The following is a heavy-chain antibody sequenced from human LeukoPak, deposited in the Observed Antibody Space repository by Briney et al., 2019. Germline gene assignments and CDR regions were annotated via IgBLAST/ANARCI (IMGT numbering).Heavy chain of an antibody. CDR3: AKSKAEWYSSGWYYFDY. D-gene: IGHD6-19*01. Sequence: GGSLRLSCAASGFTFDDYAMYWVRQAPGKGLEWVSGISWNSGSIGYADYVKGRFTISRDNAKNSLYLQMNSLRAEDTALYYCAKSKAEWYSSGWYYFDYWGQGTLVTVSS. CDR1: GFTFDDYA. CDR2: ISWNSGSI. J-gene: IGHJ4*02. V-gene: IGHV3-9*01.